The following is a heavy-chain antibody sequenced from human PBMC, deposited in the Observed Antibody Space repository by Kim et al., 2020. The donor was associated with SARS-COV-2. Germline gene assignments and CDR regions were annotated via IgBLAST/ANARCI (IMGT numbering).Heavy chain of an antibody. CDR2: INHSGST. V-gene: IGHV4-34*01. CDR1: GGSFSGYY. Sequence: SETLSLTCAVYGGSFSGYYWSWIRQPPGKGLEWIGEINHSGSTNYNPSLKSRVTISVDTSKNQFSLKLSSVTAADTAVYYCARAGKKIRGVIIGFDYWGQGTLVTVSS. CDR3: ARAGKKIRGVIIGFDY. J-gene: IGHJ4*02. D-gene: IGHD3-10*01.